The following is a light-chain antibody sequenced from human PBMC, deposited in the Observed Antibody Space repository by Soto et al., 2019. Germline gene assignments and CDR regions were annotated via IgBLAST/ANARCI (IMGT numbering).Light chain of an antibody. V-gene: IGKV1-33*01. CDR2: DAS. Sequence: DIQMTQSPSSLSASVGDRDTITCQASQDISNYLSWYQQKRGKAPNLLIYDASNLKTGVPSRFSGSGSGTDFIFIISSLQPEDIATYYCQQYGNLPITFGQGTRLEIK. J-gene: IGKJ5*01. CDR3: QQYGNLPIT. CDR1: QDISNY.